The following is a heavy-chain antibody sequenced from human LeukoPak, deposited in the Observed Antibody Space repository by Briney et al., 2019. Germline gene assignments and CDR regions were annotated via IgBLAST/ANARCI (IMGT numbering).Heavy chain of an antibody. Sequence: PGGSLRLSCAASGFSLSSYEMNWIRQVPGKGLEWVGRIKSKTDGGTTDYAAPVKGRFTISRDDSKNTLHLQMNSLKTEDTAVYYCTTVGYSYGRTWGQGSLVTVSS. CDR1: GFSLSSYE. V-gene: IGHV3-15*01. J-gene: IGHJ5*02. D-gene: IGHD5-18*01. CDR2: IKSKTDGGTT. CDR3: TTVGYSYGRT.